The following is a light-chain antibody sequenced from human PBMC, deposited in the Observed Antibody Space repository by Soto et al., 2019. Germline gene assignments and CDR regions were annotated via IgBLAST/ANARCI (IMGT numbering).Light chain of an antibody. CDR2: KVS. Sequence: QSALTQPASVSGSPGQSSTIPCTGTSSDVGGYNYVSWYQQHPGKAPKLMIYKVSNRPSGVSNRFSGSKSGNTASLTISGLQAEDEADYYCSSYTSSSTVFGGGTKLTVL. CDR1: SSDVGGYNY. V-gene: IGLV2-14*01. J-gene: IGLJ2*01. CDR3: SSYTSSSTV.